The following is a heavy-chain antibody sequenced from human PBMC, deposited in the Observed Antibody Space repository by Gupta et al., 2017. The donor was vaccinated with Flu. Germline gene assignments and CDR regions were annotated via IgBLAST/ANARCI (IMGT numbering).Heavy chain of an antibody. D-gene: IGHD4-17*01. CDR2: YTSGST. V-gene: IGHV4-4*07. Sequence: YTSGSTNYNPSLKSRVTMSVDTSKNQFSLKLSSVTAADTAVYYCARGWPLGDPFDYWGQGTLVTVSS. J-gene: IGHJ4*02. CDR3: ARGWPLGDPFDY.